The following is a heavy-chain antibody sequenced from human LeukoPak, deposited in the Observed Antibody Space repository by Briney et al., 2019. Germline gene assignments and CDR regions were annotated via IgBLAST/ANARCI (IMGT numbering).Heavy chain of an antibody. V-gene: IGHV3-15*01. CDR2: SKSQTDGGRT. Sequence: GGSLRLSCAASGFTFTNAWMSWVRQAPGKVLEWIGRSKSQTDGGRTDYAAPVKGRFTISRDDSKNTVYLQMNSLRTDDTAVYYCTTLSYVGGYWGQGTLVTVSS. D-gene: IGHD3-10*02. CDR1: GFTFTNAW. CDR3: TTLSYVGGY. J-gene: IGHJ4*02.